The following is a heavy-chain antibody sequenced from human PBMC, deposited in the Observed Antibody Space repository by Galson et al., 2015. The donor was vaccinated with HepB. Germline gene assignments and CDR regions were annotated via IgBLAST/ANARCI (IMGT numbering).Heavy chain of an antibody. CDR3: AKDGGG. J-gene: IGHJ4*02. Sequence: SLRLSCAASGFTFSSYGMHWVRQAPGKGPEWVAVISYDGSNKYYADSVKGRFTISRDNSKNTLYLQMNSLRAEDTAVYYCAKDGGGWGQGTLVTVSS. V-gene: IGHV3-30*18. CDR2: ISYDGSNK. D-gene: IGHD3-16*01. CDR1: GFTFSSYG.